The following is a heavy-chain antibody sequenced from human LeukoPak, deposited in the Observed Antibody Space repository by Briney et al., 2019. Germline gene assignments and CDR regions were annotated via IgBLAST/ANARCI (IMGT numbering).Heavy chain of an antibody. CDR1: GFTVSSNY. D-gene: IGHD1-14*01. CDR3: ARGVEPLAANTLAY. Sequence: QSGGSLRLSCAASGFTVSSNYMSWVRQAPGKGLEWASVIYSGGSTYYADSVKGRFTISRDNSKNTLYLQMNSLRAEDTAVYYCARGVEPLAANTLAYWGQGTLVTVSS. J-gene: IGHJ4*02. CDR2: IYSGGST. V-gene: IGHV3-53*01.